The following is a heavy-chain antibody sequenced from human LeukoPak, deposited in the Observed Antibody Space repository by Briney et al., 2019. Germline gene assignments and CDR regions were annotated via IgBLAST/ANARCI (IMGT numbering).Heavy chain of an antibody. D-gene: IGHD1-1*01. CDR2: IIPILGIA. V-gene: IGHV1-69*04. J-gene: IGHJ5*02. Sequence: APVKVSCKASGGTFSSYAISWVRQAPGQGLEWMGRIIPILGIANYAQKFQGRVTITADKSTSTVYMELSSLRSEDTAVYYCARDDDEQNWFDPWGQGTLVTVSS. CDR3: ARDDDEQNWFDP. CDR1: GGTFSSYA.